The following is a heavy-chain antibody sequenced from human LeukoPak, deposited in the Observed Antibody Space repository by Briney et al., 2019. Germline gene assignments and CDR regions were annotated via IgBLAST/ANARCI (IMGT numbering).Heavy chain of an antibody. CDR1: GGSFSGYY. CDR3: ARGALYDSSGYYLDY. J-gene: IGHJ4*02. D-gene: IGHD3-22*01. Sequence: SETLSLTCAVYGGSFSGYYWSWIRQPPGKGLEWIGEINHSGSTNYNPSLKSRATISVDTSKNQFSLKLSSVTAADTAVYYRARGALYDSSGYYLDYWGQGTLVTVSS. V-gene: IGHV4-34*01. CDR2: INHSGST.